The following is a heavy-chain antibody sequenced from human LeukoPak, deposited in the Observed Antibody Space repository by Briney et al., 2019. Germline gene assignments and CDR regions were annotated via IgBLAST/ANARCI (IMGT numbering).Heavy chain of an antibody. D-gene: IGHD1-26*01. Sequence: PSETLSLTCTVSGGSIRSRNYCWGWIRQPPGKGLEWIGNIYYSGGTYYNPSLKSRVTISVDTSKNQFSLKLSSVTAADTAMYYCARLRRVGATPFDYWGQGTLVTVSS. CDR3: ARLRRVGATPFDY. CDR2: IYYSGGT. V-gene: IGHV4-39*01. J-gene: IGHJ4*02. CDR1: GGSIRSRNYC.